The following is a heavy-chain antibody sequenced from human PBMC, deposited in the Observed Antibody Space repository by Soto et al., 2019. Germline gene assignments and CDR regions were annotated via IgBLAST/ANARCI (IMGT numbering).Heavy chain of an antibody. CDR3: ARDVGNYYDSSPAGQFDF. J-gene: IGHJ4*02. V-gene: IGHV4-4*02. CDR2: IHHSGNT. D-gene: IGHD3-22*01. Sequence: QVQLQESGPGLVKTSETLSLTCAVSGVSIINSHWWSWVSQPPGKGLDWIGEIHHSGNTKYNPSLKSRVTISVDKAKNQFSLRLNSVTAADTAVYYCARDVGNYYDSSPAGQFDFWGQGTLVTVSS. CDR1: GVSIINSHW.